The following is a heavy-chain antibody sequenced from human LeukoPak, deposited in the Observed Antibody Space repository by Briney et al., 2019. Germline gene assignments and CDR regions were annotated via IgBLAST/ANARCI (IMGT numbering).Heavy chain of an antibody. CDR3: ARGNVADYKLIDY. CDR2: INTDGSST. Sequence: PGGSLRLSCAASGFTFSIYWMHWVRQAPGKGLVWVSRINTDGSSTSYADSVKGRFTFSRDNAKNALYLQMGSLRVEDTAVYFCARGNVADYKLIDYWGQGTLVTVSS. CDR1: GFTFSIYW. V-gene: IGHV3-74*01. D-gene: IGHD4-11*01. J-gene: IGHJ4*02.